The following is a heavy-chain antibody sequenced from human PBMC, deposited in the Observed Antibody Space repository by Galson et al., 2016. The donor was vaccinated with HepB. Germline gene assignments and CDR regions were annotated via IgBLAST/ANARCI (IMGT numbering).Heavy chain of an antibody. Sequence: SLRLSCAASGFTVSNNYMSWVRQAPGKGLELVSVIYSGGSTNYADSVKGRFTISRDKSKNTVNLQMNSLRVEDTAVYSCVRGLGSQVDYWGQGVLVTVSS. D-gene: IGHD7-27*01. CDR2: IYSGGST. V-gene: IGHV3-66*01. CDR3: VRGLGSQVDY. CDR1: GFTVSNNY. J-gene: IGHJ4*02.